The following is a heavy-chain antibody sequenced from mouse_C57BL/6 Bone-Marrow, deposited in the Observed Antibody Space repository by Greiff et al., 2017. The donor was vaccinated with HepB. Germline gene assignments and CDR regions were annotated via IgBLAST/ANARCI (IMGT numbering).Heavy chain of an antibody. D-gene: IGHD2-1*01. V-gene: IGHV1-72*01. CDR3: ARHYYGNLAWFAY. CDR1: GYTFTSYW. Sequence: QVQLKQPGAELVKPGASVKLSCKASGYTFTSYWMHWVKQRPGRGLEWIGRIDPNSGGTKYNEKFKSKATLTVDKPSSTAYMQLSSLTSEDSAVYDCARHYYGNLAWFAYWGQGTLVTVSA. CDR2: IDPNSGGT. J-gene: IGHJ3*01.